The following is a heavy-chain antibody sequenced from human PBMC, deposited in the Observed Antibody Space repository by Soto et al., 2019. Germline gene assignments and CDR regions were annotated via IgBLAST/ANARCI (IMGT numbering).Heavy chain of an antibody. CDR1: GFTFSSYG. CDR3: AKDRGYSGRLTTEYYFDY. V-gene: IGHV3-30*18. D-gene: IGHD1-26*01. J-gene: IGHJ4*02. Sequence: PGGSLRLSCPASGFTFSSYGMHWVRQAPGKGLEWVAVISYDGSNNYYADSVKGRFTISRDNSKNTLYLQMNSLRAEDTAVYYCAKDRGYSGRLTTEYYFDYWGQGTLVTVSS. CDR2: ISYDGSNN.